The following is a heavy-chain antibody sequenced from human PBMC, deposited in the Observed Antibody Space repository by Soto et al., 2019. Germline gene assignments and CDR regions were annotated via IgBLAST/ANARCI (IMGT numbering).Heavy chain of an antibody. CDR2: IWYDGNTK. CDR1: GFTFNSYG. D-gene: IGHD6-19*01. Sequence: QIQLVESGGGVVQPGRSLRLSCTASGFTFNSYGFNWVRQAPVKGLEWVAVIWYDGNTKYYADSVKGRFTISRDNLRSTVYLQMNSLTAEDTAVYYCARPLVAPVAGPYYYGMDVWGQGTTVTVSS. CDR3: ARPLVAPVAGPYYYGMDV. J-gene: IGHJ6*02. V-gene: IGHV3-33*01.